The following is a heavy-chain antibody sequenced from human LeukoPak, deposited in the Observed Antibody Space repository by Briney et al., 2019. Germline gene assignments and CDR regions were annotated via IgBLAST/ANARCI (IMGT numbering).Heavy chain of an antibody. V-gene: IGHV3-7*04. CDR2: IKQDGSKK. D-gene: IGHD5-24*01. J-gene: IGHJ4*02. Sequence: PGGSLRLSCVASGFPFSSYWMTWVRQAPGKGLEWVANIKQDGSKKSYVDSVKGRFTISRDNAKNSLYLQMNSLRAEDTAIYYCTRVGYIDEGIDYWGQGTQATVSS. CDR3: TRVGYIDEGIDY. CDR1: GFPFSSYW.